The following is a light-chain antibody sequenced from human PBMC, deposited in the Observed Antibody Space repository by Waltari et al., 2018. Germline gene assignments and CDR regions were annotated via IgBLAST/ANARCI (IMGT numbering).Light chain of an antibody. CDR3: QQYYNTPFT. V-gene: IGKV4-1*01. CDR1: QSLLYRSNNKNY. Sequence: DIVMTQSPDSLAVSLGERVTINCKSSQSLLYRSNNKNYLAWYQQKPGQAPNLLIYWASTRESGVPKRFSGSGSGTHFTLTISGLQAEDVAVYYCQQYYNTPFTFGPGTKLDIK. CDR2: WAS. J-gene: IGKJ3*01.